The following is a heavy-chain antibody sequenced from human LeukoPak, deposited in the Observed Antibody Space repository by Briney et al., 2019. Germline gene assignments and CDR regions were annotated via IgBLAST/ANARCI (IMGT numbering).Heavy chain of an antibody. J-gene: IGHJ4*02. Sequence: SVKVSCKASGGTFSSYAISWVRQAPGQGLEWMGGIIPIFGTANYAQKFQGRVTITADESTSTAYMELSSLRSEDTAVYYCARDGDSIAAAVFPIAWGQGTLVTASS. CDR3: ARDGDSIAAAVFPIA. CDR2: IIPIFGTA. V-gene: IGHV1-69*13. D-gene: IGHD6-13*01. CDR1: GGTFSSYA.